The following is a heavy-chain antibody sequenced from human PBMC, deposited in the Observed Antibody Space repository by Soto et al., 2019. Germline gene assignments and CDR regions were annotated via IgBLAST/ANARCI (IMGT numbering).Heavy chain of an antibody. CDR3: ARGWLNYYYYGMDV. CDR2: MNPNSGNT. CDR1: GYTFTSYD. Sequence: QVQLVQSGAEVKKPGASVKVSCKASGYTFTSYDINWVRQATGQGLEWMGWMNPNSGNTGYAQKFQGRVTMTRNTSVSTAYMELSSLRSEDTAVYYCARGWLNYYYYGMDVWGQGTTVTVSS. V-gene: IGHV1-8*01. J-gene: IGHJ6*02. D-gene: IGHD5-12*01.